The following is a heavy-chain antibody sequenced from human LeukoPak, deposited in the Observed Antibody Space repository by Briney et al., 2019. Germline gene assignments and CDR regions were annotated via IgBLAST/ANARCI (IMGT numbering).Heavy chain of an antibody. V-gene: IGHV4-39*01. Sequence: SETLSLTCTVSGGSISSSSSYWVWIRQPPGKGLEWIGGIYYSGSTYYNSSLKSRVTISVDTSKNQFSLKLSSVTAADTAVYYCARLRYDSSGYYYFDYWGQGTLVTVSS. J-gene: IGHJ4*02. CDR2: IYYSGST. D-gene: IGHD3-22*01. CDR1: GGSISSSSSY. CDR3: ARLRYDSSGYYYFDY.